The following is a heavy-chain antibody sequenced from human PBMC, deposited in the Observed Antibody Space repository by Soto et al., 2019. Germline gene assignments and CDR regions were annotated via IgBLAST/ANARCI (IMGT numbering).Heavy chain of an antibody. V-gene: IGHV1-18*01. CDR1: GESFTSYG. CDR3: ARVLSWGYFIIFNCYGGDGLAS. Sequence: ASVKVSCKASGESFTSYGITWVRQAPGQGLEWMGWINNYNGNTIYAQKFQGRATMTTDTSTSTAYMELRSLRSDDTAVYYCARVLSWGYFIIFNCYGGDGLASWGQGILVTVSS. J-gene: IGHJ5*01. D-gene: IGHD3-9*01. CDR2: INNYNGNT.